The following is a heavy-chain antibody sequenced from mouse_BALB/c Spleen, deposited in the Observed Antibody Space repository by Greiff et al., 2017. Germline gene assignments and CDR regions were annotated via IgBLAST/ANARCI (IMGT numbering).Heavy chain of an antibody. CDR3: TRGGGTYYYAMDY. CDR1: GFTFSSYA. J-gene: IGHJ4*01. CDR2: ISSGGST. Sequence: DVKLVESGGGLVKPGGSLKLSCAASGFTFSSYAMSWVRQTPEKRLEWVASISSGGSTYYPDSVKGRFTISRDNARNILYLQMSSLRSEDTAMYYCTRGGGTYYYAMDYWGQGTSVTVSS. D-gene: IGHD2-14*01. V-gene: IGHV5-6-5*01.